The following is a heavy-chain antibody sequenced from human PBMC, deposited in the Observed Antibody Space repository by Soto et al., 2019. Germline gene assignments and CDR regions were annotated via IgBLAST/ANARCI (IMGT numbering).Heavy chain of an antibody. CDR1: GGTFSSYA. CDR2: IIPIFGTA. V-gene: IGHV1-69*06. D-gene: IGHD2-2*01. Sequence: SVKRSCNASGGTFSSYAISWVRQAPGQGLEWMGGIIPIFGTANYAQKFQGRVTITADKSTSTAYMELSSLRSEDTAVYDCARGSRYCTSTRCDWGGAYYYAGRVLGG. J-gene: IGHJ6*02. CDR3: ARGSRYCTSTRCDWGGAYYYAGRVL.